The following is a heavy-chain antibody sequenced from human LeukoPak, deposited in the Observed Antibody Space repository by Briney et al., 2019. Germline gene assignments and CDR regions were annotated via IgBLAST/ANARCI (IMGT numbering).Heavy chain of an antibody. J-gene: IGHJ3*02. CDR3: ARYCSSTSCYRSPDAFDI. D-gene: IGHD2-2*01. CDR1: GFTFSSYA. CDR2: ISGSGGST. V-gene: IGHV3-23*01. Sequence: GGSLRLSWAASGFTFSSYAMSWVRQAPGKGLEWVSAISGSGGSTYYADSVKGRFSISRDNSKNTLYLQMNSLIAEDTAVYYCARYCSSTSCYRSPDAFDIWGQGTMVTVSS.